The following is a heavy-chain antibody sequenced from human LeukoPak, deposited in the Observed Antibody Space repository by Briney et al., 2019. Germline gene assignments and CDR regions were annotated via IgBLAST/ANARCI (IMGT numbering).Heavy chain of an antibody. CDR3: AVDYYDSSGYYHKYDWFDP. CDR1: GYTFTSYG. V-gene: IGHV1-18*01. Sequence: ASVKVSCKASGYTFTSYGISWVRQAPGQGLEWMGRISAYNGNTNYAQKLQGRVTMTTDTSTSTAYMELRSLRSDDTAVYYCAVDYYDSSGYYHKYDWFDPWGQGTLVTVSS. D-gene: IGHD3-22*01. CDR2: ISAYNGNT. J-gene: IGHJ5*02.